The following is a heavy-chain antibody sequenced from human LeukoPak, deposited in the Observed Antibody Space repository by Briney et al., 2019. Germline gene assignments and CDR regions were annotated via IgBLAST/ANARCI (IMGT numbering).Heavy chain of an antibody. D-gene: IGHD3-10*01. Sequence: PGGSLRLSCAASGFTFDDYAMHWVRQAPGKGLEWVSGISWNSGSIGYADSVKGRFTISRDNAKNSLYLQMNSLRAEDTAVYYCARGPFGELLQEFDYWGQGTLVTVSS. CDR2: ISWNSGSI. J-gene: IGHJ4*02. CDR1: GFTFDDYA. CDR3: ARGPFGELLQEFDY. V-gene: IGHV3-9*01.